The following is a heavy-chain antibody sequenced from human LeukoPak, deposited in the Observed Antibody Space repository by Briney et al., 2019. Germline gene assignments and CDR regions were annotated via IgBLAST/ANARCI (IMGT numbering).Heavy chain of an antibody. CDR3: ARTLYYYGSSGYYSDY. D-gene: IGHD3-22*01. Sequence: PGGSLRLSCAASGFTFSSYWMSWVRQASGKGLEWVANIKQDGSEKYYVDSVKGRFTISRDNAKNSLYLQMNSLRAEDTAVYYCARTLYYYGSSGYYSDYWGQGTLVTVSS. CDR1: GFTFSSYW. J-gene: IGHJ4*02. CDR2: IKQDGSEK. V-gene: IGHV3-7*01.